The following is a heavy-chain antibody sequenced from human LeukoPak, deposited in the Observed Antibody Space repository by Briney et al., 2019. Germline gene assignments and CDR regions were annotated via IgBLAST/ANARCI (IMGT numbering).Heavy chain of an antibody. CDR2: IWYDGTKK. Sequence: PGGSLRLSCVASGFTFSDYYMDWVRQAPGKGLEWVAVIWYDGTKKYYADSVKGRLTISRDNSKNTLYLEMNSLRAEDTAVYYCARDRAVRYFDYWGQGTLVTVSS. D-gene: IGHD3-16*02. V-gene: IGHV3-33*08. CDR3: ARDRAVRYFDY. J-gene: IGHJ4*02. CDR1: GFTFSDYY.